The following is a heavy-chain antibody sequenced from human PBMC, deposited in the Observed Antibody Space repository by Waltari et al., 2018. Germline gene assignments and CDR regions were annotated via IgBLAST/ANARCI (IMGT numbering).Heavy chain of an antibody. J-gene: IGHJ4*02. D-gene: IGHD3-3*01. CDR1: GFTFSSYA. Sequence: EVQLLESGGGLVQPGGSLRLSCAASGFTFSSYAMSWVRQAPGKGREWVSAISGSGGSTYYADSVKGRFTISRDNSKNTLYLQMNSLRAEDTAVYYCAKTEWDDYDFWSGYPPYYFDYWGQGTLVTVSS. CDR3: AKTEWDDYDFWSGYPPYYFDY. CDR2: ISGSGGST. V-gene: IGHV3-23*01.